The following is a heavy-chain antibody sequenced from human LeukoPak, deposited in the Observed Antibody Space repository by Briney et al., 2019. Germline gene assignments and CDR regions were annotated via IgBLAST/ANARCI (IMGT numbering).Heavy chain of an antibody. V-gene: IGHV3-23*01. J-gene: IGHJ5*02. CDR1: GFTFSSFA. Sequence: PGGSLRLSCAASGFTFSSFAMSWVRQAPGKGLEWVSGITSSGGRTYYADSLKGRFTISRDNSKNTLYLQMNSLRAEDTAVYYCAKEQVAYSGRCRNWFDPWGQGTLVTVSS. D-gene: IGHD1-26*01. CDR3: AKEQVAYSGRCRNWFDP. CDR2: ITSSGGRT.